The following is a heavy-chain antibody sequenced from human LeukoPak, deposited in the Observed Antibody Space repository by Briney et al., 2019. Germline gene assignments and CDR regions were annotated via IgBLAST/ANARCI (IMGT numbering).Heavy chain of an antibody. CDR2: IYPGDSDT. J-gene: IGHJ4*02. CDR1: GYSFTSYW. D-gene: IGHD6-13*01. CDR3: ARHAIAAAGAAVEGALDY. Sequence: GESLQISCKGSGYSFTSYWIGWVRQMPGKGLEWMGIIYPGDSDTRYSPSFQGQVTISADKSISTAYLQWSSLKASDTAMYYCARHAIAAAGAAVEGALDYWGQGTLVTVSS. V-gene: IGHV5-51*01.